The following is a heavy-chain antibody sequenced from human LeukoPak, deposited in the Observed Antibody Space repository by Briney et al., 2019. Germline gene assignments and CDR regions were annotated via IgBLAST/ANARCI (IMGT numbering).Heavy chain of an antibody. Sequence: PSETLSLTCTVSGASGNNYYWGWIRQPPGKGPEYIGFIFYSGTTNYNPSFKSRVTISVDPSKNQFSLKLRSATAADTAVYYCARGDGGSTYGYFFDYWGQGTLVTVSS. D-gene: IGHD5-18*01. CDR1: GASGNNYY. CDR3: ARGDGGSTYGYFFDY. V-gene: IGHV4-59*02. CDR2: IFYSGTT. J-gene: IGHJ4*02.